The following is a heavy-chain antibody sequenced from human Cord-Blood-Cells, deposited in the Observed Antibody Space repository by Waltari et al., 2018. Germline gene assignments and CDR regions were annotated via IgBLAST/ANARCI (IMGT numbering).Heavy chain of an antibody. CDR1: GFTFSSHD. D-gene: IGHD3-10*01. Sequence: EVQLVESGGGLVQPGGSLRLSCAASGFTFSSHDIPWVRQATGKGLEWVSAIGTAGDTYYPGSVKGRFTISRENAKNSLYLQMNSLRAGDTAVYYCARVRGGWYFDLWGRGTLVTVSS. CDR3: ARVRGGWYFDL. V-gene: IGHV3-13*01. CDR2: IGTAGDT. J-gene: IGHJ2*01.